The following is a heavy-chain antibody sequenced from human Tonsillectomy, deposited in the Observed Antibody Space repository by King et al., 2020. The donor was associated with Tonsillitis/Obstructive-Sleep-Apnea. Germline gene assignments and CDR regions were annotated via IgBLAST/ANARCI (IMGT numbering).Heavy chain of an antibody. CDR1: GFTFSSYS. Sequence: QLVQSGGGLVQPGGSLRLSCAASGFTFSSYSLNWVRQAPGKGLEWVSYISSSSSTIYYADSVKGRFTISRDNAKNSLYLQMNSLRDEDTAVYYCARASYSRYRLELRLSPDWGQGTLVTVSS. V-gene: IGHV3-48*02. D-gene: IGHD1-7*01. CDR3: ARASYSRYRLELRLSPD. J-gene: IGHJ4*02. CDR2: ISSSSSTI.